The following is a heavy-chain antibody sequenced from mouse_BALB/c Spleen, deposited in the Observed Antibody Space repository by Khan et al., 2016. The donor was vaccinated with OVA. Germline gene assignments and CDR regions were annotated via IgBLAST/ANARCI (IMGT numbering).Heavy chain of an antibody. CDR2: ISYSGNT. CDR3: GRVDGGDFDQ. D-gene: IGHD2-3*01. Sequence: EVQLQESGPGLVKPSQSLSLTCTVTGYSITTDYAWNWIRQFPGNKLEWMGFISYSGNTKYNPSLKSRISITRDTSKNQFFLQLKSVPTEDTARYYCGRVDGGDFDQWGQGTT. CDR1: GYSITTDYA. V-gene: IGHV3-2*02. J-gene: IGHJ2*01.